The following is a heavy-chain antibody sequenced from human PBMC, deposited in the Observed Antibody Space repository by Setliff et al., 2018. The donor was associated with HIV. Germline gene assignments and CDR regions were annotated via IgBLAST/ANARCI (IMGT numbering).Heavy chain of an antibody. CDR1: GGIFRREA. Sequence: SVKVSCKASGGIFRREAISWVRQAPGQGLEWMGGIIPIFGTTNYAQKFQGRVTITADKITTTVYMELSSLRSEDTAVYYCARVGEMATIGYFYYYMDVWGEGTTVTVSS. D-gene: IGHD5-12*01. V-gene: IGHV1-69*06. CDR3: ARVGEMATIGYFYYYMDV. CDR2: IIPIFGTT. J-gene: IGHJ6*03.